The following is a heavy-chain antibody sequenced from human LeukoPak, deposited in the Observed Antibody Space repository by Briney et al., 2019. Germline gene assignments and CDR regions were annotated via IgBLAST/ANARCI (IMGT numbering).Heavy chain of an antibody. J-gene: IGHJ5*02. D-gene: IGHD3-3*01. CDR2: IYTSGST. V-gene: IGHV4-61*02. Sequence: PSETLSLTCTVSGGSISSGSYYWSWIRQPAGKGLEWIGRIYTSGSTNYNPSLKSRVTISVDTSKNQFSLKLSSVTAADTAVYYCARVDYDFWSGYYRYNWFDPWGQGTLVTVSS. CDR1: GGSISSGSYY. CDR3: ARVDYDFWSGYYRYNWFDP.